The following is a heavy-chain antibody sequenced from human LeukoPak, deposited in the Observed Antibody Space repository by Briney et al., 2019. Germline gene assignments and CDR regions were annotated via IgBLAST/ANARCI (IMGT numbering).Heavy chain of an antibody. D-gene: IGHD1-26*01. CDR1: GFTFSSYN. CDR3: ARWGIQATIDY. Sequence: GGSLRLSCAASGFTFSSYNMNWVRQAPGKGLEWVSSISSSSSYIYYADSVKGRFTISRDNAKNSLYLQMNSLRAEDTAVYSCARWGIQATIDYWGQGALVTVS. V-gene: IGHV3-21*01. CDR2: ISSSSSYI. J-gene: IGHJ4*02.